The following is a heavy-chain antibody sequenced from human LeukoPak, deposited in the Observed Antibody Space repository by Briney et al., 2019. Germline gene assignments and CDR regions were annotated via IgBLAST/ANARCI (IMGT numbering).Heavy chain of an antibody. D-gene: IGHD5-18*01. V-gene: IGHV4-61*02. Sequence: SETLSLTCTVSGGSISSGSYYWSWIRQPAGKGLEWIGRIYTSGSTNYNPSLKSRVTISVDTSKNQFSLKLSSVTAADTAVYYCARARIQLWYGNWFDPWGQGTLVTVSS. CDR1: GGSISSGSYY. J-gene: IGHJ5*02. CDR2: IYTSGST. CDR3: ARARIQLWYGNWFDP.